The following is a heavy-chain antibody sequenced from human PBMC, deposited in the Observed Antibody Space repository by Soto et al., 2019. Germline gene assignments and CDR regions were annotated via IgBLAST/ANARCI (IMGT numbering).Heavy chain of an antibody. J-gene: IGHJ4*02. Sequence: GSLRLSCAASEFTVTNNEMSWVRQAPGKGLEWVSILYSGGNTYYADSAEGRFTISRDGSKNTLYLHMNSLRAEDTAVYYCALRRVAYADFWGQGTRVTVSS. CDR3: ALRRVAYADF. V-gene: IGHV3-53*01. CDR2: LYSGGNT. D-gene: IGHD2-2*01. CDR1: EFTVTNNE.